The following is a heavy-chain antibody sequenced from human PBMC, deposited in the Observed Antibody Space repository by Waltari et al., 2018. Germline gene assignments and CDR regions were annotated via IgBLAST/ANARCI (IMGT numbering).Heavy chain of an antibody. D-gene: IGHD2-2*01. CDR2: ISGSGGST. Sequence: GGSISGGYDWSWIRQPPGKGLEWIGYISGSGGSTNYNLSLKNRVVMSKDAAKSQFSLKVISATAADAAVYFCARQYCSSTYCSADDWGQGVLVTVSS. J-gene: IGHJ4*02. V-gene: IGHV4-61*07. CDR1: GGSISGGYD. CDR3: ARQYCSSTYCSADD.